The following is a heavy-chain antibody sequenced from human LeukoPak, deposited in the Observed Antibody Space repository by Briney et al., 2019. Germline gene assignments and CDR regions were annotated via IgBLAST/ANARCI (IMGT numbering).Heavy chain of an antibody. D-gene: IGHD3-10*01. Sequence: ASVKVSCKASGYTFTSYGISWVRQAPGQGLEWMGWISAYNGNTNYAQKLQGRVTMTTDTSTGTAYMELRSLRSDDTAVYYCARSGRRSGSYYPLIYYYYYYGMDVWGKGTTVTVSS. CDR3: ARSGRRSGSYYPLIYYYYYYGMDV. CDR2: ISAYNGNT. V-gene: IGHV1-18*04. CDR1: GYTFTSYG. J-gene: IGHJ6*04.